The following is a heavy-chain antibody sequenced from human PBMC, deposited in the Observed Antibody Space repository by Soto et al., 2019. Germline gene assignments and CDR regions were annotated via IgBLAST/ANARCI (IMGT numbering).Heavy chain of an antibody. J-gene: IGHJ3*02. Sequence: EVQLLESGGGLVQPGGSLRLSCIASGFTFTSYAMNWVRQAPGKGPEWVSGISTSGGSTYYAASVKGRFNISRDNSKNTLYLQMSSLRADDTALYYCAKDPNGNYVGAFDMRGQGTMVTVSS. CDR1: GFTFTSYA. D-gene: IGHD4-17*01. V-gene: IGHV3-23*01. CDR3: AKDPNGNYVGAFDM. CDR2: ISTSGGST.